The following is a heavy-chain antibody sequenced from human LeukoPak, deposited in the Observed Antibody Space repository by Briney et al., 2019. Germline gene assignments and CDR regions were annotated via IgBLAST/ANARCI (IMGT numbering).Heavy chain of an antibody. CDR1: GFTFSSYA. D-gene: IGHD3-16*01. CDR3: AKVSLGGMKFDY. V-gene: IGHV3-23*01. Sequence: PGGSLRLSCAASGFTFSSYAMSWVRQAPGKGLEWVSAISGSGGSTYYADSVKGRFTISRDKSKNTLYLQMNSLRAEDTAVYYCAKVSLGGMKFDYWGQGTLVTVSS. J-gene: IGHJ4*02. CDR2: ISGSGGST.